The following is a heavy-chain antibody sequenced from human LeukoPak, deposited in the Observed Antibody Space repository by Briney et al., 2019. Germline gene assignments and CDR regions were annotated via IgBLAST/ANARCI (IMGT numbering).Heavy chain of an antibody. CDR2: IYHSGST. D-gene: IGHD3-22*01. CDR1: GYSISSGYY. CDR3: AREREGYYDSSGADAFDI. V-gene: IGHV4-38-2*02. J-gene: IGHJ3*02. Sequence: SETLSLTCAVSGYSISSGYYWGWIRQPPGKGLEWIGSIYHSGSTYYNPSLKSRVTISVDTSKNQFSLKLSSVTAADTAVYYCAREREGYYDSSGADAFDIWGQGTMVTVSS.